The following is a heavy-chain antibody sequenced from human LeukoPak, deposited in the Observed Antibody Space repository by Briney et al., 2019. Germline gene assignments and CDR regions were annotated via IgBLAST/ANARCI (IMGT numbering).Heavy chain of an antibody. CDR2: ISGSGGST. CDR1: GFTFSSYA. V-gene: IGHV3-23*01. CDR3: AKRGVVIRGILVVGYHQEAYHYDF. J-gene: IGHJ4*02. Sequence: GGSLRLSCAASGFTFSSYAMSWVRQAPGKGLEWVSAISGSGGSTYYADSVKGRFTISRDASLNTPYLQMNNLRAEDTAVYFCAKRGVVIRGILVVGYHQEAYHYDFWGQGVLVTVSS. D-gene: IGHD3-10*01.